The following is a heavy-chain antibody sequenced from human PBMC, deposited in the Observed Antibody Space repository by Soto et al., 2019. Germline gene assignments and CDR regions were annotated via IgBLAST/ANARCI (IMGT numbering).Heavy chain of an antibody. Sequence: QMQLVQSGPEVKKPGTSVKVSCKASGFTFTSSAVQWGRQARGQGLEWIGWIAVGSGNTNYAQKFQERVSITRDMSTSTAYMELSSLRSEDTAVYYCAALPYYYDSSGSEGDYWGQGTLVTVSS. V-gene: IGHV1-58*01. J-gene: IGHJ4*02. CDR3: AALPYYYDSSGSEGDY. CDR1: GFTFTSSA. CDR2: IAVGSGNT. D-gene: IGHD3-22*01.